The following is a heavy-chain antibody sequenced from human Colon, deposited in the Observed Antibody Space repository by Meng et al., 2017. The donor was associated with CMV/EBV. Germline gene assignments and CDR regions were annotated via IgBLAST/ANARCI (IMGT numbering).Heavy chain of an antibody. D-gene: IGHD3-10*01. CDR1: GFSVSNNY. CDR3: ARDLRFGESKRGC. Sequence: GESLKISCAASGFSVSNNYMTWVRQAPGKGLEYVSMFYSIGSYSESVKGRFTIARDNAKNSLYLQMNSLRAEDTAIYYCARDLRFGESKRGCWGQGTLVTVSS. J-gene: IGHJ4*02. V-gene: IGHV3-69-1*02. CDR2: FYSIGS.